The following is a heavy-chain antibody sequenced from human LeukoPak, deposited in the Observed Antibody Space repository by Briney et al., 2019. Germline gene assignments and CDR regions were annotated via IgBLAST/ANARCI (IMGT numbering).Heavy chain of an antibody. CDR3: ARDGIVGATPLDH. CDR1: GDSVSSNSAF. CDR2: TYYRSKWYS. Sequence: SQTLSPTCAISGDSVSSNSAFWNWIRQSPSRGLEWLGRTYYRSKWYSEYAESVKSRISINPDTSKNQFSLQLNSVTPEDTAVYFCARDGIVGATPLDHWGQGTLVTVSS. D-gene: IGHD1-26*01. J-gene: IGHJ4*02. V-gene: IGHV6-1*01.